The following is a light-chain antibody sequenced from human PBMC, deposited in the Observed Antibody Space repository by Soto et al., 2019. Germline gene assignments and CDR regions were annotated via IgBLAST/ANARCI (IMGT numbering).Light chain of an antibody. J-gene: IGKJ1*01. V-gene: IGKV1-NL1*01. CDR2: AAS. Sequence: PSSLSASVGDRVTITCRASQGISSYLAWYQQKPGKAPKLLIYAASSRATGIPDRFSGGGSGTDFTLTISRLEPEDFAVYYCQQCGSSPWTFGQGTKVDIK. CDR1: QGISSY. CDR3: QQCGSSPWT.